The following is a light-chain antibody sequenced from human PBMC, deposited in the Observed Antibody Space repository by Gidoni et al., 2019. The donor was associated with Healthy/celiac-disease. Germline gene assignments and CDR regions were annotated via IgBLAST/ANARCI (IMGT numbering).Light chain of an antibody. Sequence: DIVMTQSPDSLAVSLGERATINCKSSQSVLYSSNNKNYLAWYQQKPGQPPKLLIYWASTRESGVPDRFSGSGSGTDFTLTISSLQAEDVAVYYCQQYYSTPRNTFAHGTKLEIK. J-gene: IGKJ2*01. CDR2: WAS. V-gene: IGKV4-1*01. CDR3: QQYYSTPRNT. CDR1: QSVLYSSNNKNY.